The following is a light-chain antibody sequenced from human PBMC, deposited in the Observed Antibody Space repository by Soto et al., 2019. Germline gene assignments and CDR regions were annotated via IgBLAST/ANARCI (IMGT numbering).Light chain of an antibody. CDR1: QGIRND. CDR2: AAS. CDR3: LQYNTSPWT. V-gene: IGKV1-17*01. J-gene: IGKJ1*01. Sequence: DIQMTQSPYSLAASVGDRVTITCRASQGIRNDLDWFQQKPAKAPERLIYAASSLQSGVPSRFSGSGSVTEFTLTISGLQAADFAIYCYLQYNTSPWTFGQGTKVEIK.